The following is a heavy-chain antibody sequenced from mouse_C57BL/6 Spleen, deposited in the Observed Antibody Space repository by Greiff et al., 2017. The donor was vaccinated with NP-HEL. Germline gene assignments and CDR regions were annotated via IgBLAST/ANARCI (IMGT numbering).Heavy chain of an antibody. Sequence: VKLQQPGAELVKPGASVKMSCKASGYTFTSYWITWVKPRPGQGLEWIGDIYPGSGSTNYNEKFKSKATLTVDTSSSTAYMQLSSLTSEDSAVYYCARNGYYPFAYWGQGTLVTVSA. V-gene: IGHV1-55*01. J-gene: IGHJ3*01. CDR1: GYTFTSYW. D-gene: IGHD2-3*01. CDR2: IYPGSGST. CDR3: ARNGYYPFAY.